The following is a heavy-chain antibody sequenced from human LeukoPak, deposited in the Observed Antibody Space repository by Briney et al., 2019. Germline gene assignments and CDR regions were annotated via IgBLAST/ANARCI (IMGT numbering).Heavy chain of an antibody. CDR1: GFTFSSHW. J-gene: IGHJ6*02. Sequence: PGGSLRLSCAASGFTFSSHWMTWVRQAPGKGLEWVANIKQDGSEKYYVDSVKGRFTISRDNAKNSLYLQMNSLRAEDTAVYYCARDWSLGVWGQGTTVTVSS. V-gene: IGHV3-7*04. CDR2: IKQDGSEK. CDR3: ARDWSLGV.